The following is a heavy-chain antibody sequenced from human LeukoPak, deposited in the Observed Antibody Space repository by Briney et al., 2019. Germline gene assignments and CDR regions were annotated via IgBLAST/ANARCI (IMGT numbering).Heavy chain of an antibody. D-gene: IGHD5-12*01. CDR1: GDSIGRINYF. CDR2: MSYSGHT. Sequence: SETLSLTCTISGDSIGRINYFWGWIRQAPGKGLEWIVSMSYSGHTYYNPSLKSRVTTSIDTSKNQFSLKLSSVTAADTAFYYCARTGIDSGYTSVDYWGQGTLVTVSS. V-gene: IGHV4-39*07. CDR3: ARTGIDSGYTSVDY. J-gene: IGHJ4*02.